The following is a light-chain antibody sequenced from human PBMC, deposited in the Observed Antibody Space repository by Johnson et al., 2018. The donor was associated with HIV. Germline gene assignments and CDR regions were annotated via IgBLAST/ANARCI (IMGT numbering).Light chain of an antibody. CDR3: GTWDSSLSAGV. J-gene: IGLJ1*01. Sequence: QFVLTQPPSVSAAPGQKVTISCSGSSSNIGKNHVSWYQQFPGTAPKLLVYEDYKRPSGIPDRFSGSKSGTSATLGITGLQTGDEADYYCGTWDSSLSAGVFGTGTKVTVL. CDR2: EDY. V-gene: IGLV1-51*02. CDR1: SSNIGKNH.